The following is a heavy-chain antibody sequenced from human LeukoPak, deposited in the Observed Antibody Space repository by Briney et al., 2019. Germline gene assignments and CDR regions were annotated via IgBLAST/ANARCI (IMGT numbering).Heavy chain of an antibody. CDR2: IIPIFGIA. CDR3: ARDDCGDTCYPGGY. V-gene: IGHV1-69*04. CDR1: GGTFSSYA. Sequence: EASVKVSCKASGGTFSSYAISWVRQAPGQGLEWMGRIIPIFGIANYAQKSQGRVTITADKSTSTAYMELSSLTSEDTALYYCARDDCGDTCYPGGYWGQGTLVTVSS. D-gene: IGHD2-21*01. J-gene: IGHJ4*02.